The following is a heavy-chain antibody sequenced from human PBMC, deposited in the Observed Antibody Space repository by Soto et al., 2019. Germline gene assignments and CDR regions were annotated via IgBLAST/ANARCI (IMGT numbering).Heavy chain of an antibody. CDR1: GFTFSSYT. J-gene: IGHJ4*02. CDR3: ARLSGGGAADC. V-gene: IGHV3-48*01. Sequence: GGSLRLSCATSGFTFSSYTMNWVRQAPGKGLEWISYISGGSTAIHYAGSVKGRFTISRDNAKNSLFLQMNSLRAEDTAVYYCARLSGGGAADCWGQGTLVTVSS. CDR2: ISGGSTAI. D-gene: IGHD3-16*01.